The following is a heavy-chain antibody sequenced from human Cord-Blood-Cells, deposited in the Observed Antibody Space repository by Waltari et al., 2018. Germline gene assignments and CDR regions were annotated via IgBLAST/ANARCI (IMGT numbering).Heavy chain of an antibody. Sequence: EVQLVESGGGLVQPGGSLRLSCAASGFPFSSYWMSWVRQAPGKGLEWVANIKQDGSEKYYVDAVKGRFTNSRDNAKNALYLQMNSLRAEDTAVYYCARNTGQLVHYWGQGTLVTVSS. D-gene: IGHD6-6*01. V-gene: IGHV3-7*01. CDR3: ARNTGQLVHY. CDR1: GFPFSSYW. CDR2: IKQDGSEK. J-gene: IGHJ4*02.